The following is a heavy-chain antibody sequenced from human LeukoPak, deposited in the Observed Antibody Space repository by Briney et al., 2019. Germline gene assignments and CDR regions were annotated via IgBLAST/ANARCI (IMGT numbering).Heavy chain of an antibody. CDR2: IFYSGTT. Sequence: PSETLSLTCIVSGGSISSSSYYRGWIRQPPGKGLEWIGNIFYSGTTYYNPSLKSRVTISVDTSKNQFSLKLSSVTAADTAVYYCARDSSSVEYFDYWGQGTLVTVSS. J-gene: IGHJ4*02. V-gene: IGHV4-39*02. D-gene: IGHD6-13*01. CDR1: GGSISSSSYY. CDR3: ARDSSSVEYFDY.